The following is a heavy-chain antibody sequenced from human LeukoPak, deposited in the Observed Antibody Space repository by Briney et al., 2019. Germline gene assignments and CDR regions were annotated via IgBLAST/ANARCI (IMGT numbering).Heavy chain of an antibody. CDR2: ITGSADNT. V-gene: IGHV3-23*01. D-gene: IGHD3-22*01. CDR3: AKLDSSGYYAN. J-gene: IGHJ4*02. CDR1: GFTFSSFS. Sequence: PGGSLRLSCAASGFTFSSFSMNWVRQAPGKGLEWLSSITGSADNTYYADSVKGRFSISRDNSKNTLFLQMTSLSAEDTAVYYCAKLDSSGYYANWGQGTLVTVSS.